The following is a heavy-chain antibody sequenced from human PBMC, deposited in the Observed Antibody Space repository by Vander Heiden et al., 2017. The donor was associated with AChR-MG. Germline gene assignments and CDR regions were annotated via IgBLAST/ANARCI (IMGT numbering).Heavy chain of an antibody. CDR3: AREYYDFWSGYSLGYYGMDV. D-gene: IGHD3-3*01. J-gene: IGHJ6*02. V-gene: IGHV3-53*02. Sequence: EVQLVETGGGLIQPGGSLRLSCAASGFTVSSNYLGWVRQAPGKGLEWVSVIYSGGSTYYADSVKGRFTISRDNSKNTLYLQMNSLGAEDTAVYYCAREYYDFWSGYSLGYYGMDVWGQGTTVTVYS. CDR2: IYSGGST. CDR1: GFTVSSNY.